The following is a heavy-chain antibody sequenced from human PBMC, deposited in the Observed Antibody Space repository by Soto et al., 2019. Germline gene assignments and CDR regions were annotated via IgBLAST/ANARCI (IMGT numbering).Heavy chain of an antibody. D-gene: IGHD6-19*01. J-gene: IGHJ4*02. V-gene: IGHV1-69*18. CDR3: AREGGAYSSGWRYFDY. CDR1: GGTFSTYS. Sequence: QVQLVQSGAEVKEPGSSVKVSCKASGGTFSTYSISWVRQAPGQGREWMGMIIPMFGTPDYAQKSQGRVTITADESTSTVYMEMSSLRSEDTAVYYCAREGGAYSSGWRYFDYWGQGTLVTVSS. CDR2: IIPMFGTP.